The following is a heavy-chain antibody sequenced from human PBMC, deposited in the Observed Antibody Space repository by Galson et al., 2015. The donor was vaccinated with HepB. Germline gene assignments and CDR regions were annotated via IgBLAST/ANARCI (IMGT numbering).Heavy chain of an antibody. CDR2: INPSGGST. D-gene: IGHD6-19*01. J-gene: IGHJ4*02. CDR1: GYTFTSYA. CDR3: ARDIPRLQWLGLDY. Sequence: SAQDRCQASGYTFTSYAMHRVRHAPGQGLEWMGIINPSGGSTSYAQKFQGRVTMTRDTSTSTVYMELSSLRSEDTAVYYCARDIPRLQWLGLDYWGQGTLVTVSS. V-gene: IGHV1-46*01.